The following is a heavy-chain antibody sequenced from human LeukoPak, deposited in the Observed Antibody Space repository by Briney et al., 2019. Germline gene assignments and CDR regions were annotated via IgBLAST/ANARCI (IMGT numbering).Heavy chain of an antibody. D-gene: IGHD3-22*01. CDR1: GFTFGDYA. V-gene: IGHV3-49*04. J-gene: IGHJ4*02. CDR3: ARRAGDYSHPYDY. Sequence: GGSLRLSCTASGFTFGDYAMSWVRQAPGKGLEWVGFIRSKAYGGTTEYAASVKGRFTISRDDSKSIAYLQMNSLKTEDTAVYYCARRAGDYSHPYDYWGQGILVTVSS. CDR2: IRSKAYGGTT.